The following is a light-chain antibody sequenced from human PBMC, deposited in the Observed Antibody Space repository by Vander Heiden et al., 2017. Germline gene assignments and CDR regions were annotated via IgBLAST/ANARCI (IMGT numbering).Light chain of an antibody. Sequence: DIQLTHSPSSLSASVGDSATITCRASRDISNSLAWFQQKPGKAPKSLIYAASTLQSGVPSRFSGSGSGTDFTLTISSLQPADIATYYCQHYHTSPITFGQGTRLEIK. J-gene: IGKJ5*01. V-gene: IGKV1-16*01. CDR1: RDISNS. CDR3: QHYHTSPIT. CDR2: AAS.